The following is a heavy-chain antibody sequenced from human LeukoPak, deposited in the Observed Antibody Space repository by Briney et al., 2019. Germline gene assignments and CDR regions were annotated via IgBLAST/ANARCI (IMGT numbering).Heavy chain of an antibody. J-gene: IGHJ4*02. D-gene: IGHD3-22*01. CDR1: GGSISSCS. V-gene: IGHV4-4*07. Sequence: SETLSLTCIVSGGSISSCSWNWIRQPAGKGLEWIGRIHTSGSTNYNPSLKSRVTMSVETSKNQFSLKLSSVTAADTAVYYCARDASCYYDGSGYYLGYWGQGTLVTVSS. CDR3: ARDASCYYDGSGYYLGY. CDR2: IHTSGST.